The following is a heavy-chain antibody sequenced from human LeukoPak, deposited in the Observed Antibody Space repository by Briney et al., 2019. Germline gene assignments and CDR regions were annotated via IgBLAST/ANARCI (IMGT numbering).Heavy chain of an antibody. CDR2: IYPGDSDT. Sequence: GESLKISWKGSGYSFTSYWIGWVRQMPGKGLEWMGIIYPGDSDTRYSPSFQGQVTISADKSISTAYLQWSSLKASDTAMYYCARGPYYDSSGYPERWSDPWGQGTLVTVSS. J-gene: IGHJ5*02. CDR1: GYSFTSYW. V-gene: IGHV5-51*01. D-gene: IGHD3-22*01. CDR3: ARGPYYDSSGYPERWSDP.